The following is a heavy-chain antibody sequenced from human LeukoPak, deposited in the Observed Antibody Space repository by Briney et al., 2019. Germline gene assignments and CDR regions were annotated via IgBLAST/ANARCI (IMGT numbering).Heavy chain of an antibody. D-gene: IGHD3-22*01. CDR2: IIPIFGTA. J-gene: IGHJ4*02. CDR3: AREFYYDSSGYYYLDY. V-gene: IGHV1-69*13. Sequence: EASVKVSCKASGGTFSSYAISWVRQAPGQGLEWMGGIIPIFGTANYAQKFQGRVTITADESTSTAYMELSSLRSEDTAVYYCAREFYYDSSGYYYLDYWGQGTLVTVSS. CDR1: GGTFSSYA.